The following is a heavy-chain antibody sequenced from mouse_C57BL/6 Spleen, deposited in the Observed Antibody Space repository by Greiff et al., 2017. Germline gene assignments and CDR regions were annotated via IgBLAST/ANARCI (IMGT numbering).Heavy chain of an antibody. D-gene: IGHD1-1*01. V-gene: IGHV1-53*01. CDR3: ARPDYGSSPYAMDY. CDR1: GYTFTSYW. Sequence: QVQLQQPGTELVKPGASVKLSCKASGYTFTSYWMHWVKQRPGQGLEWIGNINPSNGGTNYNEKFKSKATLTVDKSSSTAYMQLSRLTSEDSAVYYYARPDYGSSPYAMDYWGQGTSVTVSS. CDR2: INPSNGGT. J-gene: IGHJ4*01.